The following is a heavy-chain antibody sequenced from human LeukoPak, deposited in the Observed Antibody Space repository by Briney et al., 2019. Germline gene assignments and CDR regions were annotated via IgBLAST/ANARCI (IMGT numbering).Heavy chain of an antibody. V-gene: IGHV1-69*13. CDR2: IIPIFGTA. CDR3: ATHSNYDILTGSLGLRYYYYGMDV. D-gene: IGHD3-9*01. J-gene: IGHJ6*02. CDR1: GGTFSSYA. Sequence: SVKVSCKASGGTFSSYAISWVRQAPGQWLEWMGGIIPIFGTANYAQRFQGRVTITADESTGTAYMELSSLRSEDTAVYYCATHSNYDILTGSLGLRYYYYGMDVWGQGTTVTVSS.